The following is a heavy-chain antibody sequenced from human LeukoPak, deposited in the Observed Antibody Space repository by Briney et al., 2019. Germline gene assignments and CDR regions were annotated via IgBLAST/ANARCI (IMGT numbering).Heavy chain of an antibody. CDR3: ARGVGSSWFDP. J-gene: IGHJ5*02. V-gene: IGHV1-2*02. CDR1: VYSCTAYY. CDR2: INTNSGGT. Sequence: ASVKVSCKASVYSCTAYYMHWVRQAPGQGLEWMGWINTNSGGTNCAQKFQGRVTMTRDTSISTAYMEMSSLISDDTAVYYCARGVGSSWFDPWGQGTLVTVPS. D-gene: IGHD2-15*01.